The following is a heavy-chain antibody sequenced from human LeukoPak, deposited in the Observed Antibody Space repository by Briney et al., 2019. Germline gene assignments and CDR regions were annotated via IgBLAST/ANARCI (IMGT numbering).Heavy chain of an antibody. V-gene: IGHV3-53*01. D-gene: IGHD6-19*01. Sequence: PGGSLRLSCAASGFTVSSNYMSWVRQAPGKGLEWVSVIYSGGSTYYADSVKGRFTISRDNSKNTLYLQMNSLRAEDMAVYYCARGWYSSGWYEYYFDYWGQGTLVTVSS. CDR3: ARGWYSSGWYEYYFDY. J-gene: IGHJ4*02. CDR1: GFTVSSNY. CDR2: IYSGGST.